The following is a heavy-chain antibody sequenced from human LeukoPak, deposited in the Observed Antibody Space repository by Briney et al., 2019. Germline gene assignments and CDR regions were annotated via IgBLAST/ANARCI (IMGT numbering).Heavy chain of an antibody. Sequence: PSETLSLTCTVSGGSISSYYWSWIRQPPGKGLEWIGYIYYSGSTNYNPSLKSRVTISVDTSKNQFSLKLSSVTAADTAVYYCARLVGLPNWFDPWGQGTLVTVSS. V-gene: IGHV4-59*01. D-gene: IGHD1-26*01. CDR2: IYYSGST. CDR1: GGSISSYY. CDR3: ARLVGLPNWFDP. J-gene: IGHJ5*02.